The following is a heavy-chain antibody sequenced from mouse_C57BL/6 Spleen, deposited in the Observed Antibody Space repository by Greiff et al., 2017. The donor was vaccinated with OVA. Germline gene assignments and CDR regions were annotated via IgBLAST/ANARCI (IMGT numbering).Heavy chain of an antibody. J-gene: IGHJ3*01. CDR1: GYTFTSYW. CDR2: IYPGSGST. D-gene: IGHD4-1*01. CDR3: ARGDWDLLPQTWFAD. Sequence: QVQLQQPGAELVKPGASVKMSCKASGYTFTSYWITWVKQRPGQGLEWIGDIYPGSGSTNYNEKFKSKATLTVDTSSSTAYMQLSSLTSEDSAVYYCARGDWDLLPQTWFADWGQGTLVTVSA. V-gene: IGHV1-55*01.